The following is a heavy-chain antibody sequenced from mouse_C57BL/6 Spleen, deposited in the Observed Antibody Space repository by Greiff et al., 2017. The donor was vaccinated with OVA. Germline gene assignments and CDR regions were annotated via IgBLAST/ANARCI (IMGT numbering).Heavy chain of an antibody. CDR2: IDPSDSYT. V-gene: IGHV1-59*01. CDR3: ARMIRTVVAFDY. J-gene: IGHJ2*01. Sequence: QVQLQQSGAELVRPGTSVKLSCKASGYTFTSYWMYWVNQRPGQGLEWIGVIDPSDSYTNYNQKFKGKATLTVDTSSSTAYMQLSSLTSEDSAVYYCARMIRTVVAFDYWGQGTTVTVSS. D-gene: IGHD1-1*01. CDR1: GYTFTSYW.